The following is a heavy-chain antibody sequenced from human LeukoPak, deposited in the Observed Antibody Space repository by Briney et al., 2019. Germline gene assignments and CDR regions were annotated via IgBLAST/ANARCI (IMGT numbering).Heavy chain of an antibody. Sequence: GASVKVSCKASGGTFSSYAISWVRQAPGQGLEWMGRIIPILGIANYAQKFQGRVTITADKSTSTAYMELSSLRSEDTAVYYCARDRVKGSSSLDYWGQGTLVIVSS. V-gene: IGHV1-69*04. D-gene: IGHD3-10*01. J-gene: IGHJ4*02. CDR1: GGTFSSYA. CDR3: ARDRVKGSSSLDY. CDR2: IIPILGIA.